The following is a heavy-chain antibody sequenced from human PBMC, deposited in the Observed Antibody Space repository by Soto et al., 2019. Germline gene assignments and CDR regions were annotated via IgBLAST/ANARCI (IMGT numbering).Heavy chain of an antibody. J-gene: IGHJ4*02. D-gene: IGHD2-2*01. V-gene: IGHV4-31*03. Sequence: PSETLSLTCTVSGGSISSGGYYWSWIRQHPGKGLEWIGYIYYSGSTYYNPSLKSRVTISVDTSKNQFSLKLSSVTAADTAVYYCAISPKSVVVPAAKAFDYWGQGTLVTVSS. CDR1: GGSISSGGYY. CDR2: IYYSGST. CDR3: AISPKSVVVPAAKAFDY.